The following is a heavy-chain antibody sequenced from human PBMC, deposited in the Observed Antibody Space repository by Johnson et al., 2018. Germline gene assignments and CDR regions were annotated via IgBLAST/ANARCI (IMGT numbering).Heavy chain of an antibody. CDR1: GYTFTNYA. Sequence: QVQLQQSGAEVKKPGASVKVSCKASGYTFTNYAMHWVRQAPGQRLEWMGWINAGNGNTKYSQKFQGRVTVTRATSASTAYMELSSLRSEDTAVYYCARESRPYCSSTSCYAHGAFDSWGQGTMVTVSS. D-gene: IGHD2-2*01. J-gene: IGHJ3*01. CDR2: INAGNGNT. V-gene: IGHV1-3*01. CDR3: ARESRPYCSSTSCYAHGAFDS.